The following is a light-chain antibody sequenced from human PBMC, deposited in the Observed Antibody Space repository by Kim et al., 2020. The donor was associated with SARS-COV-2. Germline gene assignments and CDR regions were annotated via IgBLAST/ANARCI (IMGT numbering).Light chain of an antibody. Sequence: LVMTQTPLSLSVTPGQPASISCKSSQSLLHSDGKISLYWYLQKPGQPPQLLIYEVSKRFSGVPERFSGSGSGTDFTLKISRVEAEDVGLYYCMQGLPRLYSFGQGTKLEI. CDR1: QSLLHSDGKIS. J-gene: IGKJ2*03. CDR2: EVS. V-gene: IGKV2D-29*01. CDR3: MQGLPRLYS.